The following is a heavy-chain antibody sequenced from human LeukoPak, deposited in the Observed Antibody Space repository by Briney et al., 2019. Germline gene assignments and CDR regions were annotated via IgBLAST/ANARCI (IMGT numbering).Heavy chain of an antibody. V-gene: IGHV1-18*01. Sequence: ASVKVSCKASGYTFTSYGISWVRQAPGQGLEWMGWISAYNSNTNYAQKLQGRVTMTTDTSTSTAYMELRSLRSDDTAVYYCARDRYCTNGVCNWFDPWGQGTLVTVSS. D-gene: IGHD2-8*01. J-gene: IGHJ5*02. CDR3: ARDRYCTNGVCNWFDP. CDR2: ISAYNSNT. CDR1: GYTFTSYG.